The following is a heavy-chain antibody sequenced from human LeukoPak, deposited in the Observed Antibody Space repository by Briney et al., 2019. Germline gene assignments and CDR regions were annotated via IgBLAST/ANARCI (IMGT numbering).Heavy chain of an antibody. J-gene: IGHJ3*02. V-gene: IGHV1-2*02. CDR3: ARDGGEYCSSTSCLVAFDI. CDR2: INPNSGGT. CDR1: GYTFTGYY. D-gene: IGHD2-2*01. Sequence: ASVKVSCKASGYTFTGYYMHWVRQAPGQGLEWMGWINPNSGGTNYAQKFQGRVTMTRDTSISTAYMELSRLRSDDTAVYYRARDGGEYCSSTSCLVAFDIWGQGTMVTVSS.